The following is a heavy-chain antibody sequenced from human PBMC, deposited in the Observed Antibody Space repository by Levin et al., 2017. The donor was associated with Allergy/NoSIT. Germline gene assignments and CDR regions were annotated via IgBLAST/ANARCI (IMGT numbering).Heavy chain of an antibody. D-gene: IGHD6-19*01. Sequence: SLKISCAASGFTFDDYAMHWVRQAPGKGLEWVSGISWNSGSIGYADSVKGRFTISRDNAKNSLYLQMNSLRAEDTALYYCAKDNSSGWYGAFDIWGQGTMVTVSS. V-gene: IGHV3-9*01. J-gene: IGHJ3*02. CDR2: ISWNSGSI. CDR3: AKDNSSGWYGAFDI. CDR1: GFTFDDYA.